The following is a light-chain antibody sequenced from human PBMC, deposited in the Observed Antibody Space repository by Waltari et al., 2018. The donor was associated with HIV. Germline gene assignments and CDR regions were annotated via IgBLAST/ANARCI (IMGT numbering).Light chain of an antibody. J-gene: IGKJ5*01. CDR2: AAS. CDR1: QSISSY. Sequence: DIQMTQSPSSLSASVGDRVTITCRASQSISSYLNWYQQKPGKAPKLLIYAASSLQSGVPSRFSGSGSATDFTLTINSLQPEDFATYYCQQSYSIPITFGQGTRLEIK. CDR3: QQSYSIPIT. V-gene: IGKV1-39*01.